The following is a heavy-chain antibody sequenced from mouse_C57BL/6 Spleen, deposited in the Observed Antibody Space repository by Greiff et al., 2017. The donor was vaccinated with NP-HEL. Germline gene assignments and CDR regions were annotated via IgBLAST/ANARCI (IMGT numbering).Heavy chain of an antibody. D-gene: IGHD1-1*01. CDR2: IDPGSGST. V-gene: IGHV1-55*01. CDR3: ARTNYYGSSYWYFDV. CDR1: GYTFNSYW. J-gene: IGHJ1*03. Sequence: LQQPGAELVKPGASVKMSCKASGYTFNSYWITWVKQRPGQGLEWMGDIDPGSGSTNYNEKFKSKATLTVDTSSSTAYMQLSSLTSEDSAVYYCARTNYYGSSYWYFDVWGTGTTVTVSS.